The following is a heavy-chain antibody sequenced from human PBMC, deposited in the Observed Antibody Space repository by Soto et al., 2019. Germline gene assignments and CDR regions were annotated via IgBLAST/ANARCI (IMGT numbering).Heavy chain of an antibody. CDR2: IVGGSGNT. CDR3: AARRSGLYAMDV. Sequence: MQLVQSGPEVKKPGTSVKVSCKASGVTFSTSAVQWVRQARGQRPEWMGWIVGGSGNTNYAQNSQERVIITRDMSTSTVYMELSSLRSDDTAVYFCAARRSGLYAMDVWGQGTTVTVSS. D-gene: IGHD1-26*01. CDR1: GVTFSTSA. J-gene: IGHJ6*02. V-gene: IGHV1-58*01.